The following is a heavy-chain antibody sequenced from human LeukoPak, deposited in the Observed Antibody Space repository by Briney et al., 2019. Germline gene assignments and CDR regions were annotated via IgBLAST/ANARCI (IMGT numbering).Heavy chain of an antibody. CDR3: AKAGFSWILNHIDY. V-gene: IGHV3-48*01. CDR1: GFTFSSYS. D-gene: IGHD5-18*01. Sequence: PGGSLRLSCAASGFTFSSYSMNWVRQAPGKGLEWVSYISSSSSTIYYADSVKGRFTISRDNSKNTLYLQMNSLRAEDTAVYYCAKAGFSWILNHIDYWGQGTLVTVSS. CDR2: ISSSSSTI. J-gene: IGHJ4*02.